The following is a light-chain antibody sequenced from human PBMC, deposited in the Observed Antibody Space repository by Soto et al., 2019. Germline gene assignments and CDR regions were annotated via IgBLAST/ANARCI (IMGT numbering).Light chain of an antibody. J-gene: IGKJ4*01. CDR2: DAS. CDR3: QQRSNWPT. CDR1: QSVSRY. V-gene: IGKV3-11*01. Sequence: EIVLTQSPATLSLSPGERATLSCRASQSVSRYLAWYQQKPGQAPRLLICDASARPTGIPARFSGSGSGTDFTLTISSLEPEDFAVYYCQQRSNWPTIGGGTKVDSK.